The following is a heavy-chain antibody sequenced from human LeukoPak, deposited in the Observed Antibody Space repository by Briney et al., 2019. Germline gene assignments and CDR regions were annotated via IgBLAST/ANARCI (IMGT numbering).Heavy chain of an antibody. J-gene: IGHJ3*02. CDR3: ARDRNYYDSRGSDAFDI. D-gene: IGHD3-22*01. Sequence: GGSLRLSCAASGFTFSSYSMNWVRQAPGKGLEWVSYISSSSSTIYYADSVKGRFTTSRDNAKNSLYLQMNSLRDEDTAVYYCARDRNYYDSRGSDAFDIWGQGTMVTVSS. CDR1: GFTFSSYS. V-gene: IGHV3-48*02. CDR2: ISSSSSTI.